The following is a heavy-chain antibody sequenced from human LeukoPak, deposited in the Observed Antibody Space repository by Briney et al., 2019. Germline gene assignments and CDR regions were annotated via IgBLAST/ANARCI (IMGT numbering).Heavy chain of an antibody. J-gene: IGHJ6*02. V-gene: IGHV3-23*01. D-gene: IGHD2-15*01. Sequence: GASLRLSCAASGFTFSSYAMSWVRQAPGKGLEWVSAISGSGGSTYYADSVKGRFTISRDNSKNTLYLQMNSLRAEDTAVYYCADCSGGSCYKNDYYYCGMDVWGQGTTVTVSS. CDR1: GFTFSSYA. CDR3: ADCSGGSCYKNDYYYCGMDV. CDR2: ISGSGGST.